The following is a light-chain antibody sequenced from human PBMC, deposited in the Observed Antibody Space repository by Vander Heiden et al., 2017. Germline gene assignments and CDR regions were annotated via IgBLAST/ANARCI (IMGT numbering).Light chain of an antibody. Sequence: QSALTQPASVSASPGQSLTLSCTGTSSDVGGYNYVSWYQQHPGKAPKLMIYEVSNRPSGVSNRFSGSKSGNTASLTISGLQAEDEADYYCSSYTSSSTRLFGGGTKLTVL. CDR1: SSDVGGYNY. J-gene: IGLJ3*02. CDR2: EVS. V-gene: IGLV2-14*01. CDR3: SSYTSSSTRL.